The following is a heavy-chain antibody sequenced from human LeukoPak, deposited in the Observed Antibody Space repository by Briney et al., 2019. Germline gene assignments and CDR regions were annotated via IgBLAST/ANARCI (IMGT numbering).Heavy chain of an antibody. Sequence: GGSLRLSCAASGVTFSNSGMHWVRQAPGKGLEWVAYIGHDGSNKFYAESVKGRFTISGDNAKNTLYLQMNSLRAEDTAVYYCARGGLFAYYFDYWGQGTLVTVSS. V-gene: IGHV3-30*02. CDR3: ARGGLFAYYFDY. CDR2: IGHDGSNK. CDR1: GVTFSNSG. D-gene: IGHD3-10*02. J-gene: IGHJ4*02.